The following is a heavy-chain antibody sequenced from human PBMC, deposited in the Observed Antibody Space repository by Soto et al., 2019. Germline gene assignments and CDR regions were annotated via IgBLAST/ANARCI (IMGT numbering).Heavy chain of an antibody. Sequence: SRTLSLTSTVYDGSISSGVYYWSGIRQPPGKGLEWIGYIYYSGSTNYNPSLKSRVTMSVDTSKNHFSLKLSSVTAADTAVYYCARGGYYCDSSDCCQFATSAQGT. D-gene: IGHD3-22*01. CDR1: DGSISSGVYY. V-gene: IGHV4-61*03. J-gene: IGHJ5*02. CDR2: IYYSGST. CDR3: ARGGYYCDSSDCCQFAT.